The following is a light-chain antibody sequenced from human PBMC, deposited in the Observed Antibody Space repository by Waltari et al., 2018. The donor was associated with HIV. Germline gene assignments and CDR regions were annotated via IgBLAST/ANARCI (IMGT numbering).Light chain of an antibody. CDR3: ATWDDSLSGWV. J-gene: IGLJ3*02. V-gene: IGLV1-47*01. CDR2: RNN. CDR1: DSNIGTHY. Sequence: SVLTQLPSACGTPGQGITISCSGSDSNIGTHYVSWYQQIPGTTPKLLIYRNNQRPSGVPDRFSGSKSGASASLAISGLRSEDEADYYCATWDDSLSGWVFGGGTKLTVL.